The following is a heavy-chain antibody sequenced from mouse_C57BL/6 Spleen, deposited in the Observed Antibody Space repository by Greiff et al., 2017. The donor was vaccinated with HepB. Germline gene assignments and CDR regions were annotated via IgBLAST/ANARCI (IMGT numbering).Heavy chain of an antibody. CDR3: ARWGIYYGRYYAMDY. J-gene: IGHJ4*01. D-gene: IGHD2-1*01. V-gene: IGHV1-26*01. Sequence: VQLQQSGPELVKPGASVKISCKASGYTFTDYYMNWVKQSHGKSLEWIGDINPNNGGTSYNQKFKGKATLTVDKSSSTAYMELRSLTSEDSAVYYCARWGIYYGRYYAMDYWGQGTSVTVSS. CDR1: GYTFTDYY. CDR2: INPNNGGT.